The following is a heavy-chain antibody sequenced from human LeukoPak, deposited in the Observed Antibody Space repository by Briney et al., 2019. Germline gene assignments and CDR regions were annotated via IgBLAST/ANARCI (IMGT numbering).Heavy chain of an antibody. CDR2: INPNSGGT. CDR3: ARGNYGDYVGDY. J-gene: IGHJ4*02. D-gene: IGHD4-17*01. CDR1: EYTFTGYY. V-gene: IGHV1-2*06. Sequence: ASVKVSCKASEYTFTGYYMHWVRQAPGQGLEWMGRINPNSGGTNYAQKFQGRVTMTRDTSISTAYMELSRLRSDDTAVYYCARGNYGDYVGDYWGQGTLVTVSS.